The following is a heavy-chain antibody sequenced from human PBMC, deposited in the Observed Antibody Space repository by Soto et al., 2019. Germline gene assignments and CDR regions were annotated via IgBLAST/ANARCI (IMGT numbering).Heavy chain of an antibody. V-gene: IGHV3-33*01. CDR1: GFTFSSYG. Sequence: QVQLVESGGGVVQPGRSLRLSCAASGFTFSSYGMHWVRQAPGKGLEWVAVLWLDGSNKFYADSVKGRFTITRDNSKNTVSLQMNSLRDGDSAAYYCATTGPYWGQGTLVTVSS. CDR2: LWLDGSNK. J-gene: IGHJ4*02. CDR3: ATTGPY.